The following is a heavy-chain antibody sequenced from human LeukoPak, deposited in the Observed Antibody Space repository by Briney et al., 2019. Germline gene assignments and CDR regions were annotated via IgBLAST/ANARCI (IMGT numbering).Heavy chain of an antibody. CDR3: AKQGSSAVHYYYYMDV. Sequence: GRSLRLSCAASGFTFSSYGMHWVRQAPGKGLEWAAVIWYDGSNKYYADSVKGRFTISRDNSKNTLYLQMNSLRAEDTAVYYCAKQGSSAVHYYYYMDVWGKGTTVTVSS. CDR2: IWYDGSNK. CDR1: GFTFSSYG. V-gene: IGHV3-33*06. J-gene: IGHJ6*03. D-gene: IGHD3-10*01.